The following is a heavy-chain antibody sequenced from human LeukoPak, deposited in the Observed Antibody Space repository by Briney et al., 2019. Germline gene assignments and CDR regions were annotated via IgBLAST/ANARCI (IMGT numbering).Heavy chain of an antibody. D-gene: IGHD4-17*01. J-gene: IGHJ3*02. CDR3: ARAHDYGKNDAFDI. Sequence: PSETLSLTCTVSGGSISGYYWSWIRQPAGKGLEWIGRIYTSGSTYYNPSLKSRVTISVDTSKNQFSLKLSSVTAADTAVYYCARAHDYGKNDAFDIWGQGTMVTVSS. CDR1: GGSISGYY. CDR2: IYTSGST. V-gene: IGHV4-4*07.